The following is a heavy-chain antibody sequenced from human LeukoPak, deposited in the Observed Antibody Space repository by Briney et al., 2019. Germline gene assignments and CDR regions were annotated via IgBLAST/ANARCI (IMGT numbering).Heavy chain of an antibody. Sequence: GGSLRLSCAASGLTVNSKCMSWVRQAPGKGLEWVSIIYSGGSTNYADSVKGRFTISRDNSKNTVYLQMNSLRAEDTAVYYCTGDVYQHWGQGTLVTVSS. J-gene: IGHJ1*01. V-gene: IGHV3-53*01. CDR1: GLTVNSKC. CDR3: TGDVYQH. D-gene: IGHD1-14*01. CDR2: IYSGGST.